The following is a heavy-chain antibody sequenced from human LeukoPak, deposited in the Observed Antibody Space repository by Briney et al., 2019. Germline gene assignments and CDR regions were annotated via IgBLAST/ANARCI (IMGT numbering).Heavy chain of an antibody. Sequence: GGSLRLSCAASGFTFSDYYMNWIRQAPGKGLEWVSYISSGGGTRSYADSVKGRFTISRDNAKNSLYLQMNSLRAEDTAVYYCARDQGRRGITMRSDAFDIWGQGTMVTVSS. J-gene: IGHJ3*02. D-gene: IGHD3-22*01. V-gene: IGHV3-11*01. CDR3: ARDQGRRGITMRSDAFDI. CDR2: ISSGGGTR. CDR1: GFTFSDYY.